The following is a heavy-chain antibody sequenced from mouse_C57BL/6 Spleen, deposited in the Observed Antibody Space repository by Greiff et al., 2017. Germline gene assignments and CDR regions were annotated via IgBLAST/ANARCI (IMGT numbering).Heavy chain of an antibody. CDR3: ARYRPGYYAMDY. J-gene: IGHJ4*01. Sequence: EVKLMESGGGLVQPGGSLSLSCAASGFTFTDYYMSWVRQPPGKALEWLGFIRNKANGYTTEYSASVKGRFTISRDNSQSILYLRMNALRAEDSATYYCARYRPGYYAMDYWGQGTAVTVSS. V-gene: IGHV7-3*01. CDR2: IRNKANGYTT. CDR1: GFTFTDYY.